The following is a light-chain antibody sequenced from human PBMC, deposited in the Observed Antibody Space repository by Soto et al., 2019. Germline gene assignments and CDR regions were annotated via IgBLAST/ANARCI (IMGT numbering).Light chain of an antibody. J-gene: IGKJ1*01. V-gene: IGKV1-39*01. CDR3: QQSYSTPWT. Sequence: DIQMTQSPSSLSASVGDRVTITCRASPSVRSYLNWYQQKPEKAPKLLIYSAFSLHSGVPSRFSGSGSGTDFTLTISSLQPEDFATYYCQQSYSTPWTFGQGTKVGIK. CDR1: PSVRSY. CDR2: SAF.